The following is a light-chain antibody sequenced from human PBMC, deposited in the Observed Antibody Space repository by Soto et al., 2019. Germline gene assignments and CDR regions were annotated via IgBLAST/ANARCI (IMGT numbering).Light chain of an antibody. Sequence: EIVMTQSPATLSVSPGERATLSCRASQSVSSNLAWYQQKPGQAPRLLIYGASTRATGIPARFTGSGFGTEFTLTISSLQSEDFAMYYCQQYNNWPPYTFGQGTKLDIK. J-gene: IGKJ2*01. V-gene: IGKV3-15*01. CDR3: QQYNNWPPYT. CDR2: GAS. CDR1: QSVSSN.